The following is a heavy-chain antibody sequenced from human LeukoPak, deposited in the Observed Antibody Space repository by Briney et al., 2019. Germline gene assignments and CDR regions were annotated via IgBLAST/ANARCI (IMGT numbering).Heavy chain of an antibody. V-gene: IGHV1-2*04. CDR1: GYTFTGYY. Sequence: GASVKVSCKASGYTFTGYYMHWVRQAPGQGLEWMGWINPNSGGTNYAQKFQGWVTITRDTSASTAYMELSSLRSEDTAVYYCARVLSPPYGDYGYWGQGTLVTVSS. J-gene: IGHJ4*02. CDR2: INPNSGGT. D-gene: IGHD4-17*01. CDR3: ARVLSPPYGDYGY.